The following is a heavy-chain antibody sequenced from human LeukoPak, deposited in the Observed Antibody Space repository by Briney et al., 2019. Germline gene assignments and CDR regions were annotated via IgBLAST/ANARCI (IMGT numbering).Heavy chain of an antibody. CDR2: INHSGST. CDR3: ARGHRITIFGVVYYYYYYGMDV. D-gene: IGHD3-3*01. J-gene: IGHJ6*02. Sequence: PSETLSLTCAVYGGSFSGYYWSWIRQPPGKGLEWIGEINHSGSTNYNPSLESRVTTSVDTSKNQFSLKLSSVTAADTAVYYCARGHRITIFGVVYYYYYYGMDVWGQGTTVTVSS. V-gene: IGHV4-34*01. CDR1: GGSFSGYY.